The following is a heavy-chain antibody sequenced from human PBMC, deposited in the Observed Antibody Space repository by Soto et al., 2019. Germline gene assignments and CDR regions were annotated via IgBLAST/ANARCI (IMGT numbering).Heavy chain of an antibody. V-gene: IGHV1-8*01. CDR2: MNPNSGNT. D-gene: IGHD4-17*01. Sequence: ASVKVSCKASGYTFTSYDINWVRQATGQGLEWMGWMNPNSGNTGYAQKFQGRVTMTRNTSISTAYMELSSLRSEDTAVYYCARTETTVTTYYYYYMDVWGKGTTVTVSS. CDR3: ARTETTVTTYYYYYMDV. J-gene: IGHJ6*03. CDR1: GYTFTSYD.